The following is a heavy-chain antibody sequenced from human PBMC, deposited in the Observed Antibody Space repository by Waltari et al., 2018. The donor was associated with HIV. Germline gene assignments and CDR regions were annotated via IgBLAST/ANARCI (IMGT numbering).Heavy chain of an antibody. D-gene: IGHD1-26*01. CDR2: INPHSGAT. CDR3: ATGFGYGSWDLGDY. V-gene: IGHV1-2*06. CDR1: RYPFTDHY. J-gene: IGHJ4*02. Sequence: QVQLVQSGTEVKKPGASVKVSCKASRYPFTDHYMPWVRPAPGEGLDWRGRINPHSGATDYAQKFQGRVTMTRDTSISTAYMELSRLTSDDTAVYYCATGFGYGSWDLGDYWGQGTRVTVSS.